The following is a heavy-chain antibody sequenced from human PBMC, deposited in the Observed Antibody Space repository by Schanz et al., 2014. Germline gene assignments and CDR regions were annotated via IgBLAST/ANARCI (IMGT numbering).Heavy chain of an antibody. D-gene: IGHD4-17*01. J-gene: IGHJ4*02. Sequence: QAQLMESGGGVVQPGTSLILSCSVSGFSLNTYGIHWFRQPAGKGLEWVTVIWNNGVTKYYADSVRGRFTISRDRFQNSLYLRMSSLRAEDTAVYYCARPSVDYGEASYWGQGTLVTVSS. V-gene: IGHV3-33*01. CDR1: GFSLNTYG. CDR2: IWNNGVTK. CDR3: ARPSVDYGEASY.